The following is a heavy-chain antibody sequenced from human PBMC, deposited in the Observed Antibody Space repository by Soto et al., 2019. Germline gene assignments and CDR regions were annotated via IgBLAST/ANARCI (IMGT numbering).Heavy chain of an antibody. CDR2: IYYSGST. D-gene: IGHD2-2*01. V-gene: IGHV4-39*01. J-gene: IGHJ6*02. CDR3: ARWGSGRYCSSTSCPYYGMDV. Sequence: SETLSLTCTVSGGSISSSIYYWGWIRQPPGKNLEWIGSIYYSGSTFYNPSLKSRVTISVDTSKNQFSLKLSSVTAADTAVYYCARWGSGRYCSSTSCPYYGMDVWGQGTTVTVSS. CDR1: GGSISSSIYY.